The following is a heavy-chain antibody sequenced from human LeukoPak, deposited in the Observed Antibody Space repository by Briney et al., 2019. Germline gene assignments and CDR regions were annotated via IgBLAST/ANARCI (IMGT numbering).Heavy chain of an antibody. CDR3: ARDTGNYGGDWFDP. Sequence: PSETLSLTCAVYGGSFSGYYWSWTRQPPGKGLEWIGEINHSGSTNYNPSLKSRVTISVDTSKNQLSLNLSSVTAADTALYYCARDTGNYGGDWFDPWGQGTLVTVSS. V-gene: IGHV4-34*01. J-gene: IGHJ5*02. CDR1: GGSFSGYY. CDR2: INHSGST. D-gene: IGHD1-7*01.